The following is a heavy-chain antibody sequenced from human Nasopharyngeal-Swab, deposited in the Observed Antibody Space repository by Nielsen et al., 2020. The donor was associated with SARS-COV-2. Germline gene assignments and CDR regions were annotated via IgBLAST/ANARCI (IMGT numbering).Heavy chain of an antibody. D-gene: IGHD1-26*01. J-gene: IGHJ4*02. V-gene: IGHV3-33*05. CDR3: ARGGAGAIDY. Sequence: GESLKISCAASGFTVSAFGMHWVRQAPGEVLEWVAHISYDGHTQYYSDSVTGRFTISRDNAKNTLYLQVNSLRAEDTAVYYCARGGAGAIDYWGQGAQVTVSS. CDR1: GFTVSAFG. CDR2: ISYDGHTQ.